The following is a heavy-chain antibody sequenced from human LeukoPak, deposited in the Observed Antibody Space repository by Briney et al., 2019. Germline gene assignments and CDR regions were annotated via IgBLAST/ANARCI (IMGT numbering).Heavy chain of an antibody. CDR3: ARRAGAYTHPYDY. CDR1: GFTFSSYR. J-gene: IGHJ4*02. V-gene: IGHV3-7*01. D-gene: IGHD3-16*01. Sequence: GGSLRLSCAASGFTFSSYRMNWVRQAPGKGLEWVANIKQDGSEKYYVDSVKGRFTISRDNAKNSLYLQMNSLRAEDTAVYYCARRAGAYTHPYDYWGQGTLVTVSS. CDR2: IKQDGSEK.